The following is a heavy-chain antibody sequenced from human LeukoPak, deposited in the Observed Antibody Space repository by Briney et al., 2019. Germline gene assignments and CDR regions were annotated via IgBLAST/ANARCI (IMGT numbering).Heavy chain of an antibody. Sequence: SVEVSCKASGYPFTGYYMQGVPQAPGQGRECRGWIHPNSGGTNYAQKFQGRVTMTRETSISTGYMELSRLRSDDTAVYYCARGFLVVVAAIRDLYYFDYWGQGTLVTVSS. CDR3: ARGFLVVVAAIRDLYYFDY. CDR1: GYPFTGYY. CDR2: IHPNSGGT. V-gene: IGHV1-2*02. J-gene: IGHJ4*02. D-gene: IGHD2-15*01.